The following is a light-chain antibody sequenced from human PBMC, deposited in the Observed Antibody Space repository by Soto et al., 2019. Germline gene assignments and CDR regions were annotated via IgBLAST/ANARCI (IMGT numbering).Light chain of an antibody. V-gene: IGKV3-20*01. CDR1: QSVSSSY. CDR3: QQYGSSHGT. J-gene: IGKJ4*01. Sequence: EIVLTQSPGTLSLSPGERATLSCRASQSVSSSYLAWYQQTPGQAPGLLIHGASSRATGIPDEYSGSGSGTDFTVTISRLEPEDCAVSYCQQYGSSHGTFRGGTKVEFQ. CDR2: GAS.